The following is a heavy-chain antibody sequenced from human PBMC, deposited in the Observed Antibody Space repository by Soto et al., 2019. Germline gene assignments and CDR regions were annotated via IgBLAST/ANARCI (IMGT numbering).Heavy chain of an antibody. CDR3: TTEGIDCSGGSCYSGSDY. D-gene: IGHD2-15*01. V-gene: IGHV3-15*01. Sequence: EVQLVESGGGLVKPGGSLRLSYAASGFTFSNAWMSWVRQAPGKGLEWVGRIKSKTDGGTTDYAAPVKGRFTISRDDSKNTLYLQMNSLKTEDTAVYYCTTEGIDCSGGSCYSGSDYWGQGTLVTVSS. CDR1: GFTFSNAW. CDR2: IKSKTDGGTT. J-gene: IGHJ4*02.